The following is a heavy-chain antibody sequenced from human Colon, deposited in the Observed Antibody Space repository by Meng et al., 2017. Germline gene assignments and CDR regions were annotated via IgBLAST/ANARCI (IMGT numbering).Heavy chain of an antibody. D-gene: IGHD5-24*01. CDR3: AISRDGYNYFDL. V-gene: IGHV4-31*01. J-gene: IGHJ2*01. CDR2: IYYSGST. CDR1: GGSISSGGYY. Sequence: SETLSLTCTVSGGSISSGGYYWSWIRQHPGKGLEWIGYIYYSGSTYYNPSLKSLVTISVDTSKNQFSLKLSSVTAADTAAYYCAISRDGYNYFDLWGRGTLVTVSS.